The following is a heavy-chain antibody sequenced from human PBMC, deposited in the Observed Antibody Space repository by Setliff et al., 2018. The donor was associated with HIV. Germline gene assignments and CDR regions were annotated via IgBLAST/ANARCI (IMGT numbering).Heavy chain of an antibody. CDR1: GFTFSSYD. CDR2: VGNAGDT. Sequence: PGGSLRLSCAASGFTFSSYDMHWVRQVTGKGLEWVSGVGNAGDTYYSGSVKGRFTISRESAKDSLYLQMNSLRVGDTAVYYCARVAGYCSGGTCYYYMDVWGKGTTVTVSS. CDR3: ARVAGYCSGGTCYYYMDV. D-gene: IGHD2-15*01. V-gene: IGHV3-13*01. J-gene: IGHJ6*03.